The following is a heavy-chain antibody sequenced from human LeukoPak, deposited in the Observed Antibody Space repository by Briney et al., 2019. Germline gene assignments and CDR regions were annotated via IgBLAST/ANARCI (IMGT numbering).Heavy chain of an antibody. CDR3: AANEGCSSTSCYTDFDY. D-gene: IGHD2-2*01. J-gene: IGHJ4*02. Sequence: SVKVSCKASGGTFSSYAISWVRQAPGQGLEWMGRIIPILGIANYAQKFQGRVTITADKSTSTAYMELSSLRSEDTAVYYCAANEGCSSTSCYTDFDYWGQGTLVTVSS. CDR2: IIPILGIA. CDR1: GGTFSSYA. V-gene: IGHV1-69*04.